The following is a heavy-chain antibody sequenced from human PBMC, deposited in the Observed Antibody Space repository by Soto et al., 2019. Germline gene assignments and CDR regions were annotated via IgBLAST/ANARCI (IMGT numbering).Heavy chain of an antibody. CDR1: GYRFIGYF. V-gene: IGHV1-2*02. CDR2: ISPDSGGT. CDR3: GRRFSSSSSHVDY. D-gene: IGHD6-6*01. J-gene: IGHJ4*02. Sequence: ASVKVSCKXSGYRFIGYFIHWVRQAPGQGLEWMGWISPDSGGTNYAQKFRGRVTITRDKSISTAYMELSSLRSDDTAVYYCGRRFSSSSSHVDYWGQGTLVTVSS.